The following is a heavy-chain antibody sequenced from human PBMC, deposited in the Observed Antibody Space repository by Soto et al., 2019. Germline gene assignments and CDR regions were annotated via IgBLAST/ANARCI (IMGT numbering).Heavy chain of an antibody. CDR3: ARVDHWSPGEGNWFDS. CDR2: IYNSGST. D-gene: IGHD3-10*01. V-gene: IGHV4-59*08. Sequence: SETLCLTCTVSGGSISNFYWSWIRQPPGKGLEWIGYIYNSGSTNYSPSLKSRVTISLDTSKNQFSLKLTSVTAADTAIYYCARVDHWSPGEGNWFDSRSQGTVVIVSS. CDR1: GGSISNFY. J-gene: IGHJ5*01.